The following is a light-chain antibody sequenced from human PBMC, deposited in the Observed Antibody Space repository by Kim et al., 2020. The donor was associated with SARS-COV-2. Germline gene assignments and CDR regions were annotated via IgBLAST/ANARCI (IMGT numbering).Light chain of an antibody. CDR2: QDS. CDR1: KLGDKY. J-gene: IGLJ3*02. CDR3: QAWDSSTKV. V-gene: IGLV3-1*01. Sequence: GSPGQTASITCTGDKLGDKYACWYQQKPGQSPVLVIYQDSKRPSGIPERFSGSNSGNTATLTISGTQAMDEADYYCQAWDSSTKVFGGGTQLTVL.